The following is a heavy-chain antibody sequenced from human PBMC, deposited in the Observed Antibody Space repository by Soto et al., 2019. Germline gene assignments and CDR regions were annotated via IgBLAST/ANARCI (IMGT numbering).Heavy chain of an antibody. CDR2: ISSSGSTI. D-gene: IGHD5-12*01. J-gene: IGHJ4*02. CDR1: GFTFSDYY. CDR3: XRDFGDIVATDWSYFDY. Sequence: GESLKISCAASGFTFSDYYMNWIRQAPGKGLEWVSYISSSGSTIYYADSVKGRFTISRDNAKNSLYLQMNSLRAEDTAVYYCXRDFGDIVATDWSYFDYWGQGTLVTVSS. V-gene: IGHV3-11*01.